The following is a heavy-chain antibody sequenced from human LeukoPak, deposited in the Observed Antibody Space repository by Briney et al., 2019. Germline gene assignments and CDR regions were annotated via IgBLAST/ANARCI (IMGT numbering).Heavy chain of an antibody. Sequence: GGSLRLSCAASGFTFSSYWMSWVRQAPGKGLEWVANIKQDGSEKYYVDSVKGRFTISRDNAKNSLYLQMNSLRAEDTAVYYCAREDYDFWTGYFRFRGATRFDPWGQGTLVTVSS. CDR2: IKQDGSEK. CDR1: GFTFSSYW. V-gene: IGHV3-7*01. D-gene: IGHD3-3*01. J-gene: IGHJ5*02. CDR3: AREDYDFWTGYFRFRGATRFDP.